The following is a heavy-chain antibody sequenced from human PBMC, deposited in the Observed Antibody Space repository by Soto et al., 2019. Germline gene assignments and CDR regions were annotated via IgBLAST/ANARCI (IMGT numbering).Heavy chain of an antibody. V-gene: IGHV3-30-3*01. Sequence: QVPLVESGGGVVQPGRSLRLSCAASGFTFSSYAMHWVRQAPGKGLEWVAVISYDGSNKYYADSWKGRFTISRDNSKNTLYLQMNSLRAEDTAVYYCATSSFTIWGQGTMVTVSS. J-gene: IGHJ3*02. CDR1: GFTFSSYA. CDR3: ATSSFTI. D-gene: IGHD1-26*01. CDR2: ISYDGSNK.